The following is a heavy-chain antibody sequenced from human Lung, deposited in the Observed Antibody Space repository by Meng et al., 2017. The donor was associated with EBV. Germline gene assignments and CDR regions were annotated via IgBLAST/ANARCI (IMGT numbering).Heavy chain of an antibody. Sequence: VLLQDSGPGLVKPSKTLSLPCTVSVGSISSGGHYWSWIRQHPGKGLEWIGYIYYSGSTYYNPSLKSLVSISVDTSNNQFSLKLSSVTAADTAVYYCARAVDTGYFDYWGQGTLVTVSS. CDR1: VGSISSGGHY. J-gene: IGHJ4*02. CDR3: ARAVDTGYFDY. D-gene: IGHD5-18*01. V-gene: IGHV4-31*01. CDR2: IYYSGST.